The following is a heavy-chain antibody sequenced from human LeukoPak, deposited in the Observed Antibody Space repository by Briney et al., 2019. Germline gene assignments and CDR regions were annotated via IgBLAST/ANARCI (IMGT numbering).Heavy chain of an antibody. CDR1: GFTFSSYS. D-gene: IGHD2-2*01. V-gene: IGHV3-21*01. CDR2: VSSTSSFI. Sequence: GGSLRLSCAASGFTFSSYSINWVRQAPGKGLEWVSCVSSTSSFIYYADSVKGRFTISRDNAKNSLYLQMNSLRAEDTAVYYCAREPLTSSSFDIWGQGTMVTVSS. CDR3: AREPLTSSSFDI. J-gene: IGHJ3*02.